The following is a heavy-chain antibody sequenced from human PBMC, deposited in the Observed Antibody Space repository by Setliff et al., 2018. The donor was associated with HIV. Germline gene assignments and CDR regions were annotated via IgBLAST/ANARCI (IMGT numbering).Heavy chain of an antibody. D-gene: IGHD2-2*01. CDR3: ARGRVPGNY. J-gene: IGHJ4*02. CDR2: ISYDGKNN. CDR1: GFTFNSYA. V-gene: IGHV3-30*04. Sequence: GGSLRLSCAASGFTFNSYALSWVRQAPGKGLEWVAVISYDGKNNNYADSVKGRFTISRDNSRNTLNLQMNSLRAEDTAVYYCARGRVPGNYWGQGTLVTVSS.